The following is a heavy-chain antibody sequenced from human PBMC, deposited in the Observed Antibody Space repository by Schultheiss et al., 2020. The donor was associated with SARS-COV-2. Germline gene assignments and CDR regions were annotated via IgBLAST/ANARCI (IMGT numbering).Heavy chain of an antibody. D-gene: IGHD2-2*01. J-gene: IGHJ4*02. V-gene: IGHV3-21*01. CDR2: ISSSSSYT. Sequence: GGSLRLSCAASGFTFSSYSMNWVRQAPGRGLEWVSSISSSSSYTNYADSVKGRFTISRDNAKNSLYLQMNSLRAEDTAVYYCARGSSTSCYGDYWGQGTLVTVSS. CDR1: GFTFSSYS. CDR3: ARGSSTSCYGDY.